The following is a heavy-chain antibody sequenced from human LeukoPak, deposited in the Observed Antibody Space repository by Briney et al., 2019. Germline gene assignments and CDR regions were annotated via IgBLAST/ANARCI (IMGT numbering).Heavy chain of an antibody. CDR1: GFTFSSYA. CDR3: AKVHHSYYLDV. CDR2: ISRSGDFT. J-gene: IGHJ6*03. Sequence: GGSLRLSCAATGFTFSSYAMSWVRQAPGKGLEWVSSISRSGDFTYYADSVKGRFTISRDNSKNTLYLQMNSLRAEDTAGFYCAKVHHSYYLDVWGKGTTVTVSS. V-gene: IGHV3-23*01.